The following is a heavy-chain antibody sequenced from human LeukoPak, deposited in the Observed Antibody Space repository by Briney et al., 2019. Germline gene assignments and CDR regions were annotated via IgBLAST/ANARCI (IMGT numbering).Heavy chain of an antibody. CDR3: ARGGYYDSSGYHTNFDY. CDR2: IYYSGST. CDR1: GGSISSYY. D-gene: IGHD3-22*01. J-gene: IGHJ4*02. V-gene: IGHV4-59*01. Sequence: SETLSLTCTVSGGSISSYYWSWIRQSPGKGLEWIGYIYYSGSTNYNPSLKSRVTISVDTSKNQFSLKLSSVTAADTAVYYCARGGYYDSSGYHTNFDYWGQGTLVTVAS.